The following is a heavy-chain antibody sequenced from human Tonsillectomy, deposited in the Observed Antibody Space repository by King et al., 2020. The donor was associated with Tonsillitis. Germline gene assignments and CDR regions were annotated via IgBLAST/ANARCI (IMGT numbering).Heavy chain of an antibody. V-gene: IGHV3-23*04. J-gene: IGHJ5*02. CDR1: GFTFSSYA. Sequence: VQLVESGGGLVQPGGSLRLSCAASGFTFSSYAMSWVRQAPGKGLEWVSAISGSGGSTYYADSVKGRFTISRDNSKNTLYLQMNSLRAEDTAVYYCAKDRAMYSSGWSWFDPWGQGTLVTVSS. CDR2: ISGSGGST. D-gene: IGHD6-19*01. CDR3: AKDRAMYSSGWSWFDP.